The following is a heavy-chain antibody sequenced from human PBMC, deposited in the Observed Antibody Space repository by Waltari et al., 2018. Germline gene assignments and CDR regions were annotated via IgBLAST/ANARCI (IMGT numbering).Heavy chain of an antibody. D-gene: IGHD4-17*01. V-gene: IGHV3-30*01. CDR1: GITFSSYA. CDR3: ARDRYGDYVVDY. Sequence: QVQLVESGGGVVQPGRSLRLSCAASGITFSSYAMHWVRHAPGKGLAWVAVISYDGSNKYYADSVKGRFTISRDNSKNTLYLQMNSLRAEDTAVYYCARDRYGDYVVDYWGQGTLVIVSS. CDR2: ISYDGSNK. J-gene: IGHJ4*02.